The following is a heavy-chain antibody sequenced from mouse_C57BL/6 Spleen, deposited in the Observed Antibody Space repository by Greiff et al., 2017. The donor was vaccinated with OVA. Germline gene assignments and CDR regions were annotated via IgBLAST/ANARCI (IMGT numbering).Heavy chain of an antibody. CDR1: GYTFTSYW. Sequence: VQLQQSGAELAKPGASVQLSCKASGYTFTSYWMHWVKQRPGQGLEWIGYINPSSGYTKYNQKFKDKATLTADKSSSTAYMQLSSLTYEDSAVYYCARDIGNYDGAMDYWGQGTSVTVSS. CDR2: INPSSGYT. V-gene: IGHV1-7*01. CDR3: ARDIGNYDGAMDY. D-gene: IGHD2-4*01. J-gene: IGHJ4*01.